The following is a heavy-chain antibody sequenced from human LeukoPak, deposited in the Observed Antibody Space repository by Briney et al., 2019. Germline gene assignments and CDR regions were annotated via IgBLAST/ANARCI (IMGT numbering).Heavy chain of an antibody. Sequence: SETLSLTCTVSGGSISSYYWSWIRQPPGKGLEWIGYIYYSGSTNYNPSLKSRVTISVDTSKNQFSLKLSSVTAADTAVYYCARLFPGDVGAFDIWGQGTMVTVSS. CDR1: GGSISSYY. CDR2: IYYSGST. V-gene: IGHV4-59*08. D-gene: IGHD7-27*01. J-gene: IGHJ3*02. CDR3: ARLFPGDVGAFDI.